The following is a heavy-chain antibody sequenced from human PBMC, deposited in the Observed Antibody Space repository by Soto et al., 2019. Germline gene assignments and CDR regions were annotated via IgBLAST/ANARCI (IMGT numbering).Heavy chain of an antibody. D-gene: IGHD3-22*01. CDR1: GYTFTSSG. V-gene: IGHV1-18*01. CDR3: ARGGYYDTSGSRNYHYYGMNV. Sequence: QVQLVQSGAEVKKPGASVKVSCKASGYTFTSSGINWVRQAPGQGLEWLGWISAYDGYTTYAQILQGRVFMTTDTSTKTAYMELRSLRSDDTATYFCARGGYYDTSGSRNYHYYGMNVWGQGTTVTVSS. J-gene: IGHJ6*02. CDR2: ISAYDGYT.